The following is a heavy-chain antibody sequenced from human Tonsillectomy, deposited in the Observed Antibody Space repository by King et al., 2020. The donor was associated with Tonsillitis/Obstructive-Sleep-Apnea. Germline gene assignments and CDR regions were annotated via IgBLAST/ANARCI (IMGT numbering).Heavy chain of an antibody. CDR2: IYPGDSDT. Sequence: VQLVESGAEVKKPGESLKISCKGSGYIFTNYWIGWVRQMPGKGLEYRGLIYPGDSDTRYSPSFQGQVTISADKSISTAYLQWSTLKASDTAMYYCARRMGGDNYGYAHWGQGTLVTVSS. CDR3: ARRMGGDNYGYAH. CDR1: GYIFTNYW. D-gene: IGHD5-18*01. V-gene: IGHV5-51*01. J-gene: IGHJ4*02.